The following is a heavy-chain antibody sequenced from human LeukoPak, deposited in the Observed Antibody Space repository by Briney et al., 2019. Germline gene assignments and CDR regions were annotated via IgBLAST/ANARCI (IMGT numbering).Heavy chain of an antibody. CDR3: VKNDGWFHLAQ. J-gene: IGHJ4*02. D-gene: IGHD6-19*01. Sequence: GGSLRLSCAVSGFNFRDHWMDWARQAPGKGLQWVGHIKNDGSETYYLDSLKGRFSISRDNTNNALYLQMNSLRVEDTAVYYCVKNDGWFHLAQWGQGTLVTVSS. CDR1: GFNFRDHW. CDR2: IKNDGSET. V-gene: IGHV3-7*03.